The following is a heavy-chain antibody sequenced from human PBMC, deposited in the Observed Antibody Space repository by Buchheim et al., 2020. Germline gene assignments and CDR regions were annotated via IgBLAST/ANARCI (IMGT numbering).Heavy chain of an antibody. CDR2: IKQDGSKK. CDR1: GFSLSVYW. CDR3: AGDSTYCLSV. Sequence: DVQLAESGGGLVQPGGSLRLSCAASGFSLSVYWMTWVRQAPGKGLEWVANIKQDGSKKYYVESVKGRFTIYSDNAENSLYLQMNSLRVEDTAVYYCAGDSTYCLSVWGQGT. D-gene: IGHD2-8*02. V-gene: IGHV3-7*01. J-gene: IGHJ6*02.